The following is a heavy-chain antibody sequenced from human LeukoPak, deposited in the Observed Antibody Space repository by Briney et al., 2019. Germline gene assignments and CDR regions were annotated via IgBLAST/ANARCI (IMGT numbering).Heavy chain of an antibody. CDR3: ARSELLIVFDY. D-gene: IGHD2-15*01. Sequence: GGSLRLSCAASGFTVSSNYMSWVRQAPGKGLEWVSVIYSGGSTYYADSVKGRFTISRDNSKNTLYLQMNSLRAEDTAVYYCARSELLIVFDYWGQGTLVTVSS. V-gene: IGHV3-66*01. CDR2: IYSGGST. J-gene: IGHJ4*02. CDR1: GFTVSSNY.